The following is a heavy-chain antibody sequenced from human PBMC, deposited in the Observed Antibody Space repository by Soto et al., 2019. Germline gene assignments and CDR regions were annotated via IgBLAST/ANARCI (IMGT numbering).Heavy chain of an antibody. CDR3: AKSLYNDNGGPKCH. CDR2: FSFYGRRDNT. J-gene: IGHJ4*02. D-gene: IGHD1-1*01. CDR1: GFTFSSYD. Sequence: EVQLLESGGGLVQPGGSLRLSCVGSGFTFSSYDMTWVRQAPGKGLEWVSSFSFYGRRDNTYYADSVKGRFTISRDNFRNTMYLQMDNLRVEDTAGYYCAKSLYNDNGGPKCHWGQGTVVTVSS. V-gene: IGHV3-23*01.